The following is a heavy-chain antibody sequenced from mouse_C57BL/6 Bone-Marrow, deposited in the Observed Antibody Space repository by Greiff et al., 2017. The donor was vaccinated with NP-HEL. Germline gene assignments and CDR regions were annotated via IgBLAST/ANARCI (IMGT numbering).Heavy chain of an antibody. J-gene: IGHJ2*01. CDR3: TTETTAPFDY. Sequence: DVHLVESGAELVRPGASVKLSCTASGFNIKDDYMHWVKQRPEQGLEWIGWIDPENGDTEYASKFQGKATITADTSSNTAYLQLSSLTSEDTAVYYCTTETTAPFDYWGQGTTLTVSS. CDR1: GFNIKDDY. D-gene: IGHD1-2*01. CDR2: IDPENGDT. V-gene: IGHV14-4*01.